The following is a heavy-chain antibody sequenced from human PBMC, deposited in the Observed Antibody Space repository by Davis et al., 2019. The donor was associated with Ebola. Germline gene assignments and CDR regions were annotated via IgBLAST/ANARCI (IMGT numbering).Heavy chain of an antibody. CDR2: TYSAGST. CDR1: GLSVRNIH. CDR3: ARVHRSWAFGEGKWFDP. V-gene: IGHV3-53*01. D-gene: IGHD3-10*01. Sequence: SPNPPRVVSGLSVRNIHITWVRQAPGQGLEWVSLTYSAGSTNYADSVKGRFIISKDKSTNTLNLQMNSLRVEDTAVYFSARVHRSWAFGEGKWFDPWGQGTRVTVSS. J-gene: IGHJ5*02.